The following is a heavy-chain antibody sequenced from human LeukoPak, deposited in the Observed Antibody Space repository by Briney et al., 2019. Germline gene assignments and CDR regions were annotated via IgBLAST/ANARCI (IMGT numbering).Heavy chain of an antibody. CDR2: ISGSGGST. CDR1: GLTFSSYA. J-gene: IGHJ4*02. Sequence: GGSLRLSCAASGLTFSSYAMSWVRQAPGKGLEWVSAISGSGGSTYYADSVKGRFTISRDNSKNTLYLQMNSLRAEDTAVYYCAKDQDTAIVRRPFFDCWGQGTLVTVSS. CDR3: AKDQDTAIVRRPFFDC. V-gene: IGHV3-23*01. D-gene: IGHD5-18*01.